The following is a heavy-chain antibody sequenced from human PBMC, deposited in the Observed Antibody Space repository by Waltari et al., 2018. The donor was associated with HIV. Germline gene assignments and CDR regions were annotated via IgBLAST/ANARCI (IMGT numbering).Heavy chain of an antibody. CDR3: AKDFETTIYGGGFFTN. D-gene: IGHD2-21*01. CDR2: VSGSSVNI. V-gene: IGHV3-23*01. J-gene: IGHJ4*02. CDR1: GFAFSSYA. Sequence: EVQLLESGGGLVQPGGSLRLSCAVSGFAFSSYAMHWVRQAQGKGLEGVAGVSGSSVNIVYADSVKGRFTISRDNSKQTLFLQMNSLRVEDTAVYYCAKDFETTIYGGGFFTNWGQGALVTVSS.